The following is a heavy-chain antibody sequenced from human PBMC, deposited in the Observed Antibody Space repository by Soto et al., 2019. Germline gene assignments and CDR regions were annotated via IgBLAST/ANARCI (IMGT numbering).Heavy chain of an antibody. J-gene: IGHJ6*02. CDR3: AKRGQLTIDYYGMDV. CDR2: INHSGST. CDR1: GGSISSGDYY. Sequence: SETLSLTCTVSGGSISSGDYYWSWIRQPPGKGLEWIGEINHSGSTNYNPSLKSRVTISVDTSKNQFSLELSSVTAADTAVYYCAKRGQLTIDYYGMDVWGQGTTVTVSS. D-gene: IGHD1-1*01. V-gene: IGHV4-39*07.